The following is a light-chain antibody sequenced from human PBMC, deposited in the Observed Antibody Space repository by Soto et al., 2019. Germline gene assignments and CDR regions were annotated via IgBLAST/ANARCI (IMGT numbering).Light chain of an antibody. Sequence: SYELTQPLSVSVALGQTARITCGGNNIGSKNVHWYQQKPGQAPVLVIYRDSSRPSGIPERFSGSNSGNTATLTISRAQAGDEADYYYQVWDSSTGVFGGGTKLTVL. CDR1: NIGSKN. V-gene: IGLV3-9*01. CDR2: RDS. CDR3: QVWDSSTGV. J-gene: IGLJ3*02.